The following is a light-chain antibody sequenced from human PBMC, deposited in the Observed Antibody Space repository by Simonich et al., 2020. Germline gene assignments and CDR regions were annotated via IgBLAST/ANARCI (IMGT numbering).Light chain of an antibody. CDR3: CSYAGSYTLV. V-gene: IGLV2-11*01. CDR2: DVS. Sequence: QSALTQPASVSGAPGQSITISCTGTSSDVGGYNYVYWYQQHPGKAPKLMIYDVSKRPSGVPDRFSGSKSGNTASLTISGLQAEDEADYYCCSYAGSYTLVFGGGTKLTVL. CDR1: SSDVGGYNY. J-gene: IGLJ2*01.